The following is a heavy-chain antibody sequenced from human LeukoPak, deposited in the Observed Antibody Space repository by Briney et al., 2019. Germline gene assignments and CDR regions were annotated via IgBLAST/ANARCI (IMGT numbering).Heavy chain of an antibody. J-gene: IGHJ4*02. CDR1: GFTFSTYS. CDR3: AKDAAIFGVAPDY. V-gene: IGHV3-21*01. D-gene: IGHD3-3*02. CDR2: ISSSSSYI. Sequence: GGSLRLSCAASGFTFSTYSRTWVRQAPGKGLEWVSSISSSSSYIYYADSLKGRFTISRDNAKNSLYLQMNSLRAEDTAVYYCAKDAAIFGVAPDYWGQGTLVTVSS.